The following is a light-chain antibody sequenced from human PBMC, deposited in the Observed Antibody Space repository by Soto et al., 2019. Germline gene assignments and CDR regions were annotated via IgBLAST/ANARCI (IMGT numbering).Light chain of an antibody. CDR2: EAS. Sequence: EIVLTQSPATLSLSLGERATLSCRASQSVSSYFAWYQQKPGQAPGLIIYEASNRATRIPARFSGSGSGTDFTLTITILVPEDFAVYYCQQRSNWPPVITFGPGTNVDIK. CDR3: QQRSNWPPVIT. V-gene: IGKV3-11*01. CDR1: QSVSSY. J-gene: IGKJ3*01.